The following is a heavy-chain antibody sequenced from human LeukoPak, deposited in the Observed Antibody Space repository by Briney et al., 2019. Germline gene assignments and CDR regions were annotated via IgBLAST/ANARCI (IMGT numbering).Heavy chain of an antibody. Sequence: AETLCLTCRVSGDTVSGFYWNWIRQSPGTGPEWIGNIHYSGNSNYNPSLKSRGTMSIDTTTKQFFLKLNSVTAADTAVYYCARQTLYSGYDMYYYYYGMDVWGEGTTVTVSS. CDR3: ARQTLYSGYDMYYYYYGMDV. CDR2: IHYSGNS. D-gene: IGHD5-12*01. CDR1: GDTVSGFY. V-gene: IGHV4-59*08. J-gene: IGHJ6*01.